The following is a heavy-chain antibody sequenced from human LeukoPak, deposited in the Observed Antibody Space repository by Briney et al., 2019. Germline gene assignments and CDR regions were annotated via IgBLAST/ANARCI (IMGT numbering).Heavy chain of an antibody. Sequence: SETLSLTCTVSGGSISSSSYYWGWIRQPPGKGLEWIGSIYYSGSTYYNPSLKSRVTISVDTSKNQFSLKLSSVTAADTAVYYCARAGPVIAAAEVVFDYWGQGTLVTVSS. CDR2: IYYSGST. V-gene: IGHV4-39*07. CDR1: GGSISSSSYY. D-gene: IGHD6-13*01. J-gene: IGHJ4*02. CDR3: ARAGPVIAAAEVVFDY.